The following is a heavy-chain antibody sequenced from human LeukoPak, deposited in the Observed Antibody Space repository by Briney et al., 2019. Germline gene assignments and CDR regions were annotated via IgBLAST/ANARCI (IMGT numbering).Heavy chain of an antibody. CDR3: AKNPGYSPGAQYFDY. D-gene: IGHD2-15*01. CDR1: GFTFSSYA. Sequence: GGSLRLSYAASGFTFSSYAMSWVRQAPGKGLEWVSAISGSGGSTYYADSVKGRFTISRDNSKNTLYLQMNSLRAEDTAVYYCAKNPGYSPGAQYFDYWGQGTLVTVSS. V-gene: IGHV3-23*01. J-gene: IGHJ4*02. CDR2: ISGSGGST.